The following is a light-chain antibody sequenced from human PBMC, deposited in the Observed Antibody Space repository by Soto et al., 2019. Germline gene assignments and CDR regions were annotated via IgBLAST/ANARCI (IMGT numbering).Light chain of an antibody. CDR1: QGICSW. V-gene: IGKV1-12*01. CDR3: KQTTNFPFT. Sequence: DIQITQSPSSVCAYVGYTVTITSRSIQGICSWLAWYQLKPGKAPKLLIFAASSLQSGVPSRFSGSRSGTDFTLAISSLRTEDFATYYCKQTTNFPFTFGPGTKVDIK. CDR2: AAS. J-gene: IGKJ3*01.